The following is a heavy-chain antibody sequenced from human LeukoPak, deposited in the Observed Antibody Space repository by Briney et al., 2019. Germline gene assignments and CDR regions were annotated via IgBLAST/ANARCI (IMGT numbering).Heavy chain of an antibody. CDR3: AREGYSSSWYYFDY. Sequence: GGSLRLSCAASGFTFSSYGMHWVRQAPGKGLEWVAVISYDGSNKYYADSVKGRFTISRDNSKNTLYLQMNSLRAEDTAVYYCAREGYSSSWYYFDYWGQGTLVTVSS. CDR1: GFTFSSYG. J-gene: IGHJ4*02. D-gene: IGHD6-13*01. V-gene: IGHV3-30*19. CDR2: ISYDGSNK.